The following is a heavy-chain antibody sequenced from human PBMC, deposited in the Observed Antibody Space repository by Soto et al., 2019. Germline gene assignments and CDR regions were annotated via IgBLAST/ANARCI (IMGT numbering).Heavy chain of an antibody. CDR3: ARAKWELLPYFDY. CDR2: INAGNGNT. V-gene: IGHV1-3*01. Sequence: ASVKVSCKASGYTFTSYAMHWVRQAPGQRLEWMGWINAGNGNTKYSQKFQGRVTITRDTSASTAYTELSSLRSEDTAVYYCARAKWELLPYFDYWGQGTLVTVSS. J-gene: IGHJ4*02. CDR1: GYTFTSYA. D-gene: IGHD1-26*01.